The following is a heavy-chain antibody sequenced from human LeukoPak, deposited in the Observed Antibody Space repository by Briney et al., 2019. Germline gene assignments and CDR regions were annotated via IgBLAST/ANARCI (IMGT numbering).Heavy chain of an antibody. D-gene: IGHD2-2*01. CDR1: RFTFSSYA. J-gene: IGHJ4*02. CDR3: ARDIVVVPAARYFDY. V-gene: IGHV3-30-3*01. Sequence: GGSLRLSCAASRFTFSSYAIHWVRQAPGKGLEWVAVISHDGSNKNYADSVQGRFTISRDNSKNTLYLQMNSLRAEDTAVYYCARDIVVVPAARYFDYWGQGTLVTVSS. CDR2: ISHDGSNK.